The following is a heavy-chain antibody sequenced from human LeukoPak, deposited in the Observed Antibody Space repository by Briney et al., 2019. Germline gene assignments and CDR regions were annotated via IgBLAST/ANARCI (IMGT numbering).Heavy chain of an antibody. Sequence: SETLSLTRTVSGGSISSYYWSWIRQPPGKGLEWIGYISYSGSTNYNPSLKSRVTISVDTSKNQFSLKLSSVTAADTAVYYCARGLTYYYGSGTPGAFDIWGQGTMVTVSS. V-gene: IGHV4-59*01. CDR3: ARGLTYYYGSGTPGAFDI. J-gene: IGHJ3*02. CDR2: ISYSGST. D-gene: IGHD3-10*01. CDR1: GGSISSYY.